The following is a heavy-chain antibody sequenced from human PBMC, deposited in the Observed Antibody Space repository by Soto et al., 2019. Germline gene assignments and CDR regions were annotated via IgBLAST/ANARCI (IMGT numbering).Heavy chain of an antibody. D-gene: IGHD2-15*01. V-gene: IGHV4-30-4*01. J-gene: IGHJ5*01. CDR1: GDSISTVDYF. CDR2: IYKSATT. Sequence: SSETLSLTCSVSGDSISTVDYFWAWIRQPPGQALEYIGYIYKSATTYYNPSFESRVAISLDTSKSQFSLNVTSVPAADTAVYFCARGRYCLTGRCFPNWFDSWGQGTLGTVS. CDR3: ARGRYCLTGRCFPNWFDS.